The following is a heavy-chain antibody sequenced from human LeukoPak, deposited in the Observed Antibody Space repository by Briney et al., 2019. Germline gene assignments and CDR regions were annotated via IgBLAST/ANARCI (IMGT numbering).Heavy chain of an antibody. D-gene: IGHD6-25*01. V-gene: IGHV3-53*01. CDR2: IYTGGDT. Sequence: GGSLRLSCAASGFSVNSNYMSWVRQAPGKGLEWVGVIYTGGDTDHADSVKGRFTISRDNSKNTVYLQMNSLRAEDTAVYYCAREVRPNDYWGQGTLVTVSS. CDR1: GFSVNSNY. CDR3: AREVRPNDY. J-gene: IGHJ4*02.